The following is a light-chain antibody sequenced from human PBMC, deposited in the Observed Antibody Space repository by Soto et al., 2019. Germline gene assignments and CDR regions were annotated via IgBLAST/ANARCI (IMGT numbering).Light chain of an antibody. V-gene: IGLV2-8*01. J-gene: IGLJ1*01. CDR3: SSYAGSSNYV. CDR1: SSDVGNYNY. Sequence: QSALTQPPSASGSPGQSVTISCTGTSSDVGNYNYVSWYQQHPGKAPKLMIYEVSKRPSGVPDRFSGSKSGNTASLTVSGLQAEDEADYYCSSYAGSSNYVFGTGT. CDR2: EVS.